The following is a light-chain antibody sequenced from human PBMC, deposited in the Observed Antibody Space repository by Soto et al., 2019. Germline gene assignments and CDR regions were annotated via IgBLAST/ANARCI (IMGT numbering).Light chain of an antibody. Sequence: DIQMTQSPSSLSASVGDRVTITCRASQDISYYLAWYQQKPGKVPKLLIYAASTLQTGAQSRFSGSGSGTVFTITINSLQPEDVATYYSQNYTSTPNTFGRGTRLEIK. CDR2: AAS. J-gene: IGKJ2*01. CDR3: QNYTSTPNT. V-gene: IGKV1-27*01. CDR1: QDISYY.